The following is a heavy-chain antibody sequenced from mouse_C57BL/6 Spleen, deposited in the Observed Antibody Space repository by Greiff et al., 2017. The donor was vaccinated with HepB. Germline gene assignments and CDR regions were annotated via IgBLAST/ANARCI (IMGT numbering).Heavy chain of an antibody. CDR2: IDPEDGET. Sequence: EVKLQESGAELVKPGASVKLSCTASGFNIKDYYMHWVKQRTEQGLEWIGRIDPEDGETKYAPKFQGNATITADTSSNTAYLQLSSLTSEDTAVYYCASYYYGSSYVDYWGQGTTLTVSS. J-gene: IGHJ2*01. CDR1: GFNIKDYY. V-gene: IGHV14-2*01. D-gene: IGHD1-1*01. CDR3: ASYYYGSSYVDY.